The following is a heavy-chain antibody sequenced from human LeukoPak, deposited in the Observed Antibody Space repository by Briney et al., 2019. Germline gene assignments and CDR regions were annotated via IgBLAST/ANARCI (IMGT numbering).Heavy chain of an antibody. CDR3: ARGDNDYTDY. J-gene: IGHJ4*02. CDR2: IYYSGST. Sequence: PSETLSLTCTVSGGSISSDAYYWSWIRQHPGKGLEWIGYIYYSGSTYYNPSLKTRLTISVDTSKNQFSLKLSSVTAADTAVYYCARGDNDYTDYWGQGTLVTVSS. V-gene: IGHV4-31*03. D-gene: IGHD4-11*01. CDR1: GGSISSDAYY.